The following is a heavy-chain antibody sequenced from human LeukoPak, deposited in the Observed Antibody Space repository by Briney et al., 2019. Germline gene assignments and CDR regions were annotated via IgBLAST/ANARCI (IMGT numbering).Heavy chain of an antibody. D-gene: IGHD3-22*01. J-gene: IGHJ4*02. CDR2: ISWNSGST. Sequence: PGGSLRLSCAASGFTFDDYAMHWVRQAPGKGLEWVSGISWNSGSTYYADSVKGRFTISRDNSKNTLYLQMNSLRAEDTAVYYCAKLNYYDSSGYSTPLDYWGQGTLVTVSS. CDR1: GFTFDDYA. V-gene: IGHV3-23*01. CDR3: AKLNYYDSSGYSTPLDY.